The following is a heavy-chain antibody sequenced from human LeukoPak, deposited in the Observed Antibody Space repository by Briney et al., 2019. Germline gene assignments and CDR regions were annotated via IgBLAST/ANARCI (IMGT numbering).Heavy chain of an antibody. CDR1: GGTFSSYA. D-gene: IGHD3-22*01. CDR2: IIPIFGTA. Sequence: SVKVSCKASGGTFSSYAISWVRQAPGQGHEWMGRIIPIFGTANYAQKFQGRVTITTDESTSTAYMELSSLRSEDTAVYYCARQGVQPSYYDSSGTGLYFDYWGQGTLVTVSS. CDR3: ARQGVQPSYYDSSGTGLYFDY. J-gene: IGHJ4*02. V-gene: IGHV1-69*05.